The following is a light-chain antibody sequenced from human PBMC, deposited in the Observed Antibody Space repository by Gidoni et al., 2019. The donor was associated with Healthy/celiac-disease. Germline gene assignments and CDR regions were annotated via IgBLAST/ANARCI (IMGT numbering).Light chain of an antibody. CDR3: SSYTSSSVV. Sequence: QPALTQPASVSGSPGQSITISCTGTSSDVGGYNYVSWYQQHPGKAPKLMIYDVSNRPSGVSNRFSGSKSGNTASLTISGLHAEDEADYYCSSYTSSSVVFGGGTKLTVL. V-gene: IGLV2-14*03. J-gene: IGLJ2*01. CDR1: SSDVGGYNY. CDR2: DVS.